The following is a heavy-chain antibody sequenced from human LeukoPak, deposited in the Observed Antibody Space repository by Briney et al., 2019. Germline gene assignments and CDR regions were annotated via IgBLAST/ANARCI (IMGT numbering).Heavy chain of an antibody. CDR3: ARALAARPFKNAFDI. CDR2: ISSSSSTI. D-gene: IGHD6-6*01. J-gene: IGHJ3*02. CDR1: GFTFSSYS. Sequence: GGSLRLSCAASGFTFSSYSMNWVRQAPGKGLEWVSYISSSSSTIYYADSVKGRFTISRDNAKNSLYLQMNSLRAEDTAVYYCARALAARPFKNAFDIWGQGTMVTVSS. V-gene: IGHV3-48*01.